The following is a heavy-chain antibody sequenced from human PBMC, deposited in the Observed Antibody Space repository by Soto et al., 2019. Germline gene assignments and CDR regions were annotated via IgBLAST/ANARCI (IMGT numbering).Heavy chain of an antibody. CDR1: GGSFSGYY. D-gene: IGHD3-16*02. J-gene: IGHJ4*02. Sequence: SETLSLTCAVYGGSFSGYYWSWIRQPPGKGLEWIGEINHSGSTNYNPSLKSRVTISVDTSKNQFSLKLSSVTAADTAVYYCARGKLSDYVWGSYRYHFDYWGQGTVVTVSS. V-gene: IGHV4-34*01. CDR3: ARGKLSDYVWGSYRYHFDY. CDR2: INHSGST.